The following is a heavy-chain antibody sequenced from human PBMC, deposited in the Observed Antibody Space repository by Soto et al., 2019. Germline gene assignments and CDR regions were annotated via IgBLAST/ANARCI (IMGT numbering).Heavy chain of an antibody. CDR1: GGSFSGYY. D-gene: IGHD3-16*02. J-gene: IGHJ4*02. Sequence: SETLSLTCAVYGGSFSGYYWSWIRQPPGKGLEWIGEINHSGSTNYNPSLKSRVTISVDTSKNQFSLKLSSVTAADTAVYYCARGKLSDYVWGSYRYHFDYWGQGTVVTVSS. V-gene: IGHV4-34*01. CDR3: ARGKLSDYVWGSYRYHFDY. CDR2: INHSGST.